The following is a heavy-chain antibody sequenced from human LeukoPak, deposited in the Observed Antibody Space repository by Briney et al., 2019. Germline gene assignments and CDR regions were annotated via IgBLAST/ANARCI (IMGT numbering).Heavy chain of an antibody. J-gene: IGHJ3*02. CDR2: IYYSVST. CDR3: ARDGSAPTPDAFDI. V-gene: IGHV4-59*01. Sequence: SETLSLTCTVSGGSISSYYWSWIRQPPGKGLEWIGYIYYSVSTNYNPSLKSRVTISVDTSKNQFSLKLNSVTAADTAVYYCARDGSAPTPDAFDIWGQGTMVTVSS. CDR1: GGSISSYY. D-gene: IGHD2-15*01.